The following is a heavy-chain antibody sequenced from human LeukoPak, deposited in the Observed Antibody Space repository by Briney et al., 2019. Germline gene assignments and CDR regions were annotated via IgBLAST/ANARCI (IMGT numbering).Heavy chain of an antibody. CDR1: GFTFSSYW. J-gene: IGHJ4*02. CDR3: AISSPVATVGY. D-gene: IGHD4-23*01. V-gene: IGHV3-7*01. CDR2: INQDGSEK. Sequence: AGGSLRLSCADSGFTFSSYWISWVRQAPGKGLERVANINQDGSEKYYVDSVRGRFTISRDNAKNSLYLQMNSLRAEDTAVYYCAISSPVATVGYWGQGTLVTVSS.